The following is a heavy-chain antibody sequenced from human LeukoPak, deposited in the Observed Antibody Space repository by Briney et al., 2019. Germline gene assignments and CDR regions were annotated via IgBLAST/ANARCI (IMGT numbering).Heavy chain of an antibody. Sequence: SETLSLTCSVSGGSIGGAGSYWPWIRQQPGKDLDWIGYIYSTGSTSFNPSLRSRVSMSVDTSENQFSLRLSSVTAADRGVYFCARQRGYDSGGTGSFDSWGQGILVTVSS. CDR1: GGSIGGAGSY. CDR2: IYSTGST. CDR3: ARQRGYDSGGTGSFDS. V-gene: IGHV4-31*03. J-gene: IGHJ4*02. D-gene: IGHD6-19*01.